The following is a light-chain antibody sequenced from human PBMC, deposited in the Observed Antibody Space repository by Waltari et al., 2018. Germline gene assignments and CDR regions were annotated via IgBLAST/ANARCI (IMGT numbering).Light chain of an antibody. J-gene: IGKJ1*01. CDR2: KAS. CDR1: QNINTW. CDR3: LQYNGEPRT. Sequence: DIQMTQSPSTLSASVGDRFTITCRASQNINTWLAWHQQKPGKAPKLLIYKASSLESGVPSRFSGSGSGTEFTLTISSLQPDDFATYYCLQYNGEPRTFGQGTKVEVK. V-gene: IGKV1-5*03.